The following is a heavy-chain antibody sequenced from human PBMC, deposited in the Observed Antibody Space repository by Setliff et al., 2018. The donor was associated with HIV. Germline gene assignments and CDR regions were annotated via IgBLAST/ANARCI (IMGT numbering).Heavy chain of an antibody. J-gene: IGHJ4*02. CDR1: GGSISSGGYY. Sequence: PSETLSLTCTVSGGSISSGGYYWSWIRQHPGKGLEWIGYIYYSGSTYYNPSLKSRVTISVDTSKNQFSLKLSSVTAADTAVYYCARGREGYYGSGSHFDYWGQGTLVTVSS. CDR3: ARGREGYYGSGSHFDY. CDR2: IYYSGST. V-gene: IGHV4-31*03. D-gene: IGHD3-10*01.